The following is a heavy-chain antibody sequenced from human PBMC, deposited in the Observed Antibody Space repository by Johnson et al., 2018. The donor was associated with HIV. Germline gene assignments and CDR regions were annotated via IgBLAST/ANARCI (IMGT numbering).Heavy chain of an antibody. D-gene: IGHD5-12*01. CDR3: TTGWYSGYDLPNAFDI. J-gene: IGHJ3*02. V-gene: IGHV3-15*01. CDR2: IQSKTDGGTT. CDR1: GFTFSNAW. Sequence: QLVESGGGLVKPGGSLRLSCAASGFTFSNAWMSWVRQAPWKGLEWVGRIQSKTDGGTTDYAAPVKGRFTISRDDSKNTLYLQMNSLKTEDTAVYYCTTGWYSGYDLPNAFDIWGQGTMVTVSS.